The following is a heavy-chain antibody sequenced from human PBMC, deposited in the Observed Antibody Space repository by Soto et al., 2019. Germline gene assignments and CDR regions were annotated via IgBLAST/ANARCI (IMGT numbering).Heavy chain of an antibody. CDR2: IWYDGSNK. CDR1: GFTFSSYG. CDR3: ARDGTVTAYYYYYMDV. V-gene: IGHV3-33*01. J-gene: IGHJ6*03. D-gene: IGHD4-17*01. Sequence: PGGSLRLSCAASGFTFSSYGMHWVRQAPGKGLEWVAVIWYDGSNKYYADSVKGRFTVSRDNSKNTLYLQMNSLRAEDTAVYYCARDGTVTAYYYYYMDVWGKGTTVTVSS.